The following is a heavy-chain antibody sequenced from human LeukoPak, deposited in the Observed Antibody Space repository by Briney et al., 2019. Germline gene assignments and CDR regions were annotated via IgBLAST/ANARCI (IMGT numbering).Heavy chain of an antibody. V-gene: IGHV1-58*01. CDR3: ARGQIVTIIRSPTLDY. CDR1: GFTFTSSA. CDR2: IVFGSGNT. D-gene: IGHD3-22*01. J-gene: IGHJ4*02. Sequence: ASVKVSCKASGFTFTSSAVQWVRQARGQRLEWRGWIVFGSGNTNYAQKFQERVTITRDMSTSTAYMELRSLRSDDTAVYYCARGQIVTIIRSPTLDYWGQGTLVTVSS.